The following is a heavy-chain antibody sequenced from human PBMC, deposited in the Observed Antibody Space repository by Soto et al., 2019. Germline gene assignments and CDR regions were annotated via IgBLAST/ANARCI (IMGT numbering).Heavy chain of an antibody. V-gene: IGHV3-21*01. Sequence: EVQLVESGGGLVKPGGSLRLSCAASGFTFSSYSMNWVRQAPGKGLEWVSSISSSSSYIYYADSVKGRFTISRDNAKNSLYLQMNRRRAEDTAVYYCAREGYYYASSGYYYDWYFDLWGRGTLVTVSS. CDR2: ISSSSSYI. CDR3: AREGYYYASSGYYYDWYFDL. CDR1: GFTFSSYS. J-gene: IGHJ2*01. D-gene: IGHD3-22*01.